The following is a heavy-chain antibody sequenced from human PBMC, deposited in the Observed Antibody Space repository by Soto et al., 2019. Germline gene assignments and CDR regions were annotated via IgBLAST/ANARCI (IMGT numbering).Heavy chain of an antibody. V-gene: IGHV4-34*01. Sequence: SETLSLTCAVYGGSFSGYYWSWIRQPPGKGLEWIGEINHSGSTNYNPSLKSRVTISVDTSKNQFSLKLSSVTAADTAVYYCARGRRITMVRGVYDYWGQGTLVAVSS. CDR3: ARGRRITMVRGVYDY. CDR1: GGSFSGYY. D-gene: IGHD3-10*01. J-gene: IGHJ4*02. CDR2: INHSGST.